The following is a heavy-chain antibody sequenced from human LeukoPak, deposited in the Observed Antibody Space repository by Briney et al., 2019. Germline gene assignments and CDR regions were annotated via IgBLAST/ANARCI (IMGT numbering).Heavy chain of an antibody. CDR3: AKDMVVGALDY. CDR2: IRYVGSNK. J-gene: IGHJ4*02. CDR1: GFTFSSYG. V-gene: IGHV3-30*02. Sequence: GGSLRLSCAASGFTFSSYGMHWVRQAPGKGLGWVAFIRYVGSNKYYADSVKGRFTISRDNSKNTLYLQMNSLRAEDTAVYYCAKDMVVGALDYWGQGTLVTVSS. D-gene: IGHD1-26*01.